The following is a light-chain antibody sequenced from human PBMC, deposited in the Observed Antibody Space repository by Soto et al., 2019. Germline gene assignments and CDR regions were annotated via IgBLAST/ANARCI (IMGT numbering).Light chain of an antibody. CDR2: DAS. CDR1: QSVSTY. J-gene: IGKJ1*01. V-gene: IGKV3-11*01. CDR3: QQRSNSWT. Sequence: ETVLTQSPATLSLSPGERATLSCRASQSVSTYLAWYQQKPGQAPRLLIYDASNRASGIPARFSGSGSGTDFTLTISSLEPDDFAVYYCQQRSNSWTFGQGSKVDIK.